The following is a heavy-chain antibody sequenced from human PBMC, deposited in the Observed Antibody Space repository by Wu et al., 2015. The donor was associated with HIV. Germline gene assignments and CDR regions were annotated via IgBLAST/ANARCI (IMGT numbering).Heavy chain of an antibody. D-gene: IGHD6-13*01. Sequence: QMQLVQSGAEVKKTGSSVKVSCKASGYTFTYRYLHWVRQAPGQALEWMGWITPFNGNTNYAQKFQDRVTITRDRSMSTAYMELSSLRSEDTAMYYCATRAAAFDAFDIWGQGTMVTVSS. V-gene: IGHV1-45*02. CDR1: GYTFTYRY. CDR2: ITPFNGNT. J-gene: IGHJ3*02. CDR3: ATRAAAFDAFDI.